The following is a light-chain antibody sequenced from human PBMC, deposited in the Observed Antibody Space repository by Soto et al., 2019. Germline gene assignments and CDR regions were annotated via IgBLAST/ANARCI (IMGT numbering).Light chain of an antibody. CDR2: AAS. Sequence: DIEMTQSPSSLSASAGDRLTITCRASQSIGKFLNWYQQKPGTAPNLLISAASSLQSGVPSRFSGTGSGTEFTLTISSLQPEDFATYFCQQSYATPRTFGQGTKVDIK. CDR3: QQSYATPRT. V-gene: IGKV1-39*01. J-gene: IGKJ1*01. CDR1: QSIGKF.